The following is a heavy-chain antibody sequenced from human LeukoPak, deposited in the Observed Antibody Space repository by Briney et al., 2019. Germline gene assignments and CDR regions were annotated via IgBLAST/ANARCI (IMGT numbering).Heavy chain of an antibody. CDR3: ASHYYGSVTRGY. D-gene: IGHD3-10*01. CDR2: ISGSGDST. CDR1: GFTFSSYG. V-gene: IGHV3-23*01. Sequence: GGTLRLSCAASGFTFSSYGMSWVRQAPGKGLEWVSAISGSGDSTYYADSVKGRFTISRDNSKNTLYLQMNSLRAEDTAVYYCASHYYGSVTRGYWGQGTLVTVSS. J-gene: IGHJ4*02.